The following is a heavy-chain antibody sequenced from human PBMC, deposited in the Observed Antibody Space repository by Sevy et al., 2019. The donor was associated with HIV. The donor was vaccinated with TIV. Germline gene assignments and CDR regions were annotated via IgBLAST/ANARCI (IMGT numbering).Heavy chain of an antibody. CDR2: IYYSGST. D-gene: IGHD3-22*01. CDR3: ARDEGVGYSYGSETGYYCDSSVDDAFDI. Sequence: SETLSLTCTVSGGSVSSGSYYWSWIRQPPGNGLEWIGYIYYSGSTNYNPSLKSRVTISVDTSKNQFSLILNSVTAAVTAVYYCARDEGVGYSYGSETGYYCDSSVDDAFDIWGQGTMVTVSS. V-gene: IGHV4-61*01. J-gene: IGHJ3*02. CDR1: GGSVSSGSYY.